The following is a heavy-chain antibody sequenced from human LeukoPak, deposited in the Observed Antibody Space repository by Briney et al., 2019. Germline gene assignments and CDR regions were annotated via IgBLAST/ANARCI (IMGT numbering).Heavy chain of an antibody. V-gene: IGHV4-4*07. J-gene: IGHJ4*02. CDR1: GGSISSYY. CDR3: AGSLSSATPFDY. Sequence: PSETLSLTRTVSGGSISSYYWSWIRQPAGKGLEWIGRIYTSGSTNYNPSLKSRVTMSVDTSKNQFSLKLSSVTAADTAVYYCAGSLSSATPFDYWGQGTLVTVSS. D-gene: IGHD6-25*01. CDR2: IYTSGST.